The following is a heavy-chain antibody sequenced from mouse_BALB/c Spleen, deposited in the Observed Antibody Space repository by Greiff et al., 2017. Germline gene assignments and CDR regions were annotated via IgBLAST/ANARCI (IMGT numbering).Heavy chain of an antibody. CDR2: INPSNGGT. D-gene: IGHD1-1*01. CDR1: GYTFTSSY. J-gene: IGHJ4*01. V-gene: IGHV1S81*02. CDR3: TRIGSSYAMDY. Sequence: QLQQSGAELVKPGASVKLSCKASGYTFTSSYMYWVKQRPGQGLEWIGEINPSNGGTNFNEKFKSKATLTVDKSSSTAYMQLSSLTSEDSAVYYCTRIGSSYAMDYWGQGTSVTVSS.